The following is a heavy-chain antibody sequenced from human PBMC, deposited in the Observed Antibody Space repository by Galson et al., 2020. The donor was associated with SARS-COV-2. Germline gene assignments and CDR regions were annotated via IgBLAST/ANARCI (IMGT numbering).Heavy chain of an antibody. CDR1: GYTFTTYG. D-gene: IGHD6-13*01. J-gene: IGHJ4*02. CDR2: ISAYTGNT. CDR3: ARTDSAAGGLYFFDH. V-gene: IGHV1-18*04. Sequence: ASVKVSCKASGYTFTTYGVSWVRQAPGQGLEWMGWISAYTGNTNYAQKFQGRVTMTTDTSTSTVYLDLRSLTSDDTAVYYCARTDSAAGGLYFFDHWGQGTLVTVSS.